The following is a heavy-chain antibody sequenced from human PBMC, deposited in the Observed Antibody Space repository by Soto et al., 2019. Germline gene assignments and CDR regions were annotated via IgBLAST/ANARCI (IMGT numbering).Heavy chain of an antibody. Sequence: QVQLQESGPGLVKPSQTLSLTCTVSGGSISSGDYYWSWIRQPPGKGLEWIGYIYYSGSTYYNPSLKSRVTISVDTSKNQFSLKLSSVTAADTAVYYCAREGSASSGYSNWFDPWGQGTLVTVSS. CDR1: GGSISSGDYY. J-gene: IGHJ5*02. CDR2: IYYSGST. V-gene: IGHV4-30-4*01. CDR3: AREGSASSGYSNWFDP. D-gene: IGHD3-22*01.